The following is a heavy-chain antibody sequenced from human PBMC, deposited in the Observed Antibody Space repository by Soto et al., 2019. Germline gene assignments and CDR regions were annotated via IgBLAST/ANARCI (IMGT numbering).Heavy chain of an antibody. D-gene: IGHD2-21*01. CDR2: INPDTGTT. Sequence: QVQLVQSGAEVRKPGASVKLSCQASGYTFTHYYIHWVRQAPGQGLEWLGIINPDTGTTSYAQTFQGRVTLTIDPSARTVYLELSGLAAEYTAVYYCASCPISVGDSYFSYWGQGTLVTLYS. CDR1: GYTFTHYY. J-gene: IGHJ4*02. CDR3: ASCPISVGDSYFSY. V-gene: IGHV1-46*01.